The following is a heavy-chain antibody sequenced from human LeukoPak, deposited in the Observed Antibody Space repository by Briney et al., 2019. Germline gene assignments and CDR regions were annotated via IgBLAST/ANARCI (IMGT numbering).Heavy chain of an antibody. Sequence: PSETLSLTCAVYGGSFSGYYWSWIRQPPGKGLEWIGEINHSGSTNYNPSLKSRVTISVDTSKNQFSLKLSSVTATDTAVYYRASGGSSSWYRWFDPWGQGTLVTVSS. CDR1: GGSFSGYY. CDR3: ASGGSSSWYRWFDP. V-gene: IGHV4-34*01. J-gene: IGHJ5*02. CDR2: INHSGST. D-gene: IGHD6-13*01.